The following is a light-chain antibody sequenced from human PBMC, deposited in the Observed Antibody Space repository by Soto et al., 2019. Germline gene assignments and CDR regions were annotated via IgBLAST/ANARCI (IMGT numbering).Light chain of an antibody. V-gene: IGKV3-15*01. CDR3: QQYNNWPPT. CDR1: QSVRGN. Sequence: EIVMTQSRSTLSVSRGERATLSCRASQSVRGNLAWYQQKPGQAPRLLIYGVSTKASGIPARFSGSGSGTEFTLTISSLQPEDVAVYCCQQYNNWPPTFGQGTKVDIK. CDR2: GVS. J-gene: IGKJ1*01.